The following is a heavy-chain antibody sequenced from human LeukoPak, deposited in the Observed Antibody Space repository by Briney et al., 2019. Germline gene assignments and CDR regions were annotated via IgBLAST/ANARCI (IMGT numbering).Heavy chain of an antibody. J-gene: IGHJ3*02. V-gene: IGHV3-23*01. D-gene: IGHD3-22*01. Sequence: QSGGSLRLSCAASGFTFSSSAMTWVRQVLGKGLEWVSTTGVSGSYYADSVKGRFTISRDNSKNTLYLQMNSLRAEDTAVYYCARENNYYDSSGYGDAFDIWGQGTMVTVSS. CDR1: GFTFSSSA. CDR3: ARENNYYDSSGYGDAFDI. CDR2: TGVSGS.